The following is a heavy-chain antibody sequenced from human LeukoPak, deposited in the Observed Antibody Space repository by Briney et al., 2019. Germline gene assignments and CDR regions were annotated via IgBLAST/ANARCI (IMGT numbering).Heavy chain of an antibody. CDR1: GGTFSSYA. V-gene: IGHV1-69*05. CDR2: IIPIFGTP. Sequence: ASVKVSCKASGGTFSSYAISWVRQAPGQGLEWMGGIIPIFGTPNYAQKFQGRVKVTTDDATGTAYMELSSLMSEDTAIYYCARVDRYHFYLDVWGKGAPVTVSS. CDR3: ARVDRYHFYLDV. J-gene: IGHJ6*03.